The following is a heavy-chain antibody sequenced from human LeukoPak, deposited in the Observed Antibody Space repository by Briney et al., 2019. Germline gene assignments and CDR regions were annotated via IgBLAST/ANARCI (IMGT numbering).Heavy chain of an antibody. CDR3: ARDHPISSALYYFDH. V-gene: IGHV1-46*01. CDR1: GYTFTSYY. Sequence: ASVKVSCKTSGYTFTSYYMHWVRQAPGQGLEWMGIINPSDGSTTYAQKFQGRVTMTRDTSTSTVYMELSSRISEDTALYYCARDHPISSALYYFDHWGQGTLVTVSS. CDR2: INPSDGST. D-gene: IGHD3-3*02. J-gene: IGHJ4*02.